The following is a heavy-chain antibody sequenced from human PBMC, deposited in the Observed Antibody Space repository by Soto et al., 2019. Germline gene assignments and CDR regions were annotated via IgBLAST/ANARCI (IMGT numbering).Heavy chain of an antibody. CDR3: ARSISGYPWFDP. J-gene: IGHJ5*02. V-gene: IGHV4-59*01. Sequence: LSLTCTVSGDSSNRYWSWIRQPPGKGLEWIGYIFYSGATNYNPSLKRRVTISIDTSKKQFSLKLSSVTAADKAVYYCARSISGYPWFDPWGQGTLVTVSS. D-gene: IGHD2-21*01. CDR2: IFYSGAT. CDR1: GDSSNRY.